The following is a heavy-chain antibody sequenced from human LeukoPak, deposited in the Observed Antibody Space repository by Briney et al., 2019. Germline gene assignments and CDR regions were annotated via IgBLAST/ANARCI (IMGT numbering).Heavy chain of an antibody. CDR2: INPSGGST. D-gene: IGHD3-22*01. J-gene: IGHJ4*02. CDR1: GYTFTSYY. V-gene: IGHV1-46*01. CDR3: ARSYYYDSSGYYYHLRD. Sequence: ASVKVSCKASGYTFTSYYMHWVRQAPGQGLEWMGIINPSGGSTSYAQKFQGRVTMTRDTSTSTVYMGLSSLRSEDTAVYYCARSYYYDSSGYYYHLRDWGQGTLVTVSS.